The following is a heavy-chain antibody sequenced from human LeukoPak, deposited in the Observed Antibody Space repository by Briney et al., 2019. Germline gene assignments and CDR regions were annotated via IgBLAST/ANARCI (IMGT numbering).Heavy chain of an antibody. CDR2: IYYSGST. V-gene: IGHV4-59*08. CDR3: ARSPYYYDSSGGYYFDY. Sequence: SETLSLTCTVSGGSISSYYWSWIRQPPGKGLEWIGYIYYSGSTNYNPSLKSRVTISVDTSKNQFSLKLSSVTAVDTAVYYCARSPYYYDSSGGYYFDYWGQGTLVTVSS. CDR1: GGSISSYY. J-gene: IGHJ4*02. D-gene: IGHD3-22*01.